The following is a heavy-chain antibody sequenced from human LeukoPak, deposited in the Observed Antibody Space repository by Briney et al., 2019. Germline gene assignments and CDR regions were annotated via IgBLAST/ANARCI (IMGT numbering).Heavy chain of an antibody. CDR2: IIPIFGTA. CDR1: GGTFSSYA. J-gene: IGHJ4*02. D-gene: IGHD2-2*01. CDR3: ARLALGYCSSTSCPHFDY. V-gene: IGHV1-69*01. Sequence: SVTVSCKASGGTFSSYAISWVRQAPGQGLEWMGGIIPIFGTANYAQKFQGRVTITADESTSTAYMELSSLRSEDTAVYYCARLALGYCSSTSCPHFDYWGQGTLVTVSS.